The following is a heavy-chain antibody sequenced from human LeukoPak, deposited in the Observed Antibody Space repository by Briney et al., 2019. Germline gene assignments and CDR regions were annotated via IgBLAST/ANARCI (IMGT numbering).Heavy chain of an antibody. V-gene: IGHV4-61*02. CDR3: ARGSAPVAAGIIAATPGYFDL. CDR2: IYTSGST. Sequence: SETLSLTCTVSGGSISSASYYWSWVRQPAGKGLEWIGRIYTSGSTNYDPSLESRVTMSVDTSKNQFSLKLSSVTAADTAVYYCARGSAPVAAGIIAATPGYFDLWGRGTLVTVSS. J-gene: IGHJ2*01. CDR1: GGSISSASYY. D-gene: IGHD6-13*01.